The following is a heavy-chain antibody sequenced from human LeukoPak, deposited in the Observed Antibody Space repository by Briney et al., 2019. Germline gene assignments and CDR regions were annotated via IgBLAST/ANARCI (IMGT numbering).Heavy chain of an antibody. D-gene: IGHD3-3*01. CDR2: IWYDGSNK. CDR3: ARDGYDFWSGYSRTYYYYYMDV. V-gene: IGHV3-33*01. Sequence: GGSLRLSCAASGFTFSSYGMHWVRQAPGKGLEWVAVIWYDGSNKYYADSVKGRFTISRDNSKNTLYLQMSSLRAEDTAVYYCARDGYDFWSGYSRTYYYYYMDVWGKGTTVTVSS. CDR1: GFTFSSYG. J-gene: IGHJ6*03.